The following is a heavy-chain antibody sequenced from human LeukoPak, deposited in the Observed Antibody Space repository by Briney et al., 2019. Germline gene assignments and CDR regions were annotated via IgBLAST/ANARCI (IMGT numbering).Heavy chain of an antibody. CDR3: ARNVYNFDY. D-gene: IGHD3-10*02. CDR1: GFTFSSYE. V-gene: IGHV3-48*03. J-gene: IGHJ4*02. CDR2: ISSSGSTI. Sequence: GGSLRLSCAASGFTFSSYEMNWVRQASGKGLEWVSYISSSGSTIYYADSVQGRFTISRDNAQNSLYLQMSSLRAEDTAVYYCARNVYNFDYWGQGTLVTVSS.